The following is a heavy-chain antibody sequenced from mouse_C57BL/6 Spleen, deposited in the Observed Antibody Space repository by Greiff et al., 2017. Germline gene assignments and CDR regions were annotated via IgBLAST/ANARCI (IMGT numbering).Heavy chain of an antibody. D-gene: IGHD1-1*01. CDR3: ARSITTVLDY. V-gene: IGHV1-54*01. J-gene: IGHJ2*01. CDR2: VNPGSGGT. CDR1: GYAFTNYL. Sequence: QVQLQQSGAELVRPGTSVKVSCKASGYAFTNYLIEWVKQRPGQGLEWIGVVNPGSGGTNYNEKFKGKATLTVDKSSSTAYMQLSGLTSGDSAVYICARSITTVLDYWGQGTTLTVSS.